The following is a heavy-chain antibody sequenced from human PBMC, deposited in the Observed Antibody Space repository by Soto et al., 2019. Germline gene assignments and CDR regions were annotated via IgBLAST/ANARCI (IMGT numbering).Heavy chain of an antibody. D-gene: IGHD4-17*01. CDR1: GFTFSSYW. Sequence: GGSLRLSCAVSGFTFSSYWMSWVRQAPGKGLEWVANIKQDGSEKYYVDSVKGRFTISRDNAKNSLYLQMNSLRAEDTAVYYCARDLASTTIPNYWGQGTLVTVSS. CDR2: IKQDGSEK. CDR3: ARDLASTTIPNY. V-gene: IGHV3-7*04. J-gene: IGHJ4*02.